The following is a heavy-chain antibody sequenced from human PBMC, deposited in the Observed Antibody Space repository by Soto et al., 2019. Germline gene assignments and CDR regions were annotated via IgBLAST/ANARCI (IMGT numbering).Heavy chain of an antibody. D-gene: IGHD3-22*01. Sequence: ASVKVSCKASGYTFTSYGISWVRQAPGQGLEWMGWISAYNGNTNYAQKLQGRVTMTTDTSTSTAYMELRSLRSDDTAVYYCASLIYDSSGADAFDIWGQGTMVTVSS. CDR2: ISAYNGNT. CDR1: GYTFTSYG. J-gene: IGHJ3*02. CDR3: ASLIYDSSGADAFDI. V-gene: IGHV1-18*01.